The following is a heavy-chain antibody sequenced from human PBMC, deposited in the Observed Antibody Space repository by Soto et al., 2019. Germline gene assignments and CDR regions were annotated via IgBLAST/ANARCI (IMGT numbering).Heavy chain of an antibody. Sequence: ASVKVSCKASGYTFTSYDINWVRQATGQGLEWMGWMNPNSGNTGYAQKFQGRVTMTRNTSISTAYMELSSLRSEDTAVYYCARGAVVRGVIILWGQGTLVTVSS. D-gene: IGHD3-10*01. J-gene: IGHJ4*02. CDR2: MNPNSGNT. V-gene: IGHV1-8*01. CDR3: ARGAVVRGVIIL. CDR1: GYTFTSYD.